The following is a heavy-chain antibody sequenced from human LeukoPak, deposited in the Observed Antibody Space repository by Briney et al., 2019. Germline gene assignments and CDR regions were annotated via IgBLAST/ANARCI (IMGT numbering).Heavy chain of an antibody. J-gene: IGHJ6*02. CDR1: GGSISSYY. V-gene: IGHV4-59*01. D-gene: IGHD3-3*01. CDR2: IYYSGST. Sequence: SETLSLTCTVSGGSISSYYWSWIRQPPGKGLEWIGYIYYSGSTNYNPSLKSRVTTSVDTSKNQFSLKLSSVTAADTAVYYCARHDFWSGYPARFYGLDVWGQGTTVTVSS. CDR3: ARHDFWSGYPARFYGLDV.